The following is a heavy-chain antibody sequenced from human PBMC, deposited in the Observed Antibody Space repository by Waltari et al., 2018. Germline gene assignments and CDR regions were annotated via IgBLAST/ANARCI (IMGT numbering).Heavy chain of an antibody. V-gene: IGHV1-69*13. CDR1: GGTFNTYT. CDR2: IIPNSGTA. J-gene: IGHJ4*02. Sequence: QVQLVQSGAEVKKPGSSVKVSCKASGGTFNTYTINWVRQAPGQGLEWMGGIIPNSGTANYEPRFQGRLTITADESTSTAYMELSSLRSEDTAVYYCARVLDNYGSGSSGPLDYWGQGTLVTVSS. CDR3: ARVLDNYGSGSSGPLDY. D-gene: IGHD3-10*01.